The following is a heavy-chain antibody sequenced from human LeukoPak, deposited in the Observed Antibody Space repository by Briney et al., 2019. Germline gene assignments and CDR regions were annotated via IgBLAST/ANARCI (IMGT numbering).Heavy chain of an antibody. CDR2: ISSSSSYI. CDR1: GFTFSSYS. D-gene: IGHD2-2*01. Sequence: PGGSLRLSCAASGFTFSSYSTNWVRQAPGKGLEWVSYISSSSSYIYYADSVKGRFTTSRDNAKNSLYLQMNSLRAEDTAVYYCARDTTRDIVVVPAAAKPWGQGTLVTVSS. V-gene: IGHV3-21*01. J-gene: IGHJ4*02. CDR3: ARDTTRDIVVVPAAAKP.